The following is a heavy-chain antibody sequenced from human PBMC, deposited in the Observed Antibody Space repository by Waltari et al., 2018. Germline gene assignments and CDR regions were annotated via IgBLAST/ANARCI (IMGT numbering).Heavy chain of an antibody. Sequence: QLQLQESGPRLVKPSETLSLTCTVSGGSITTNTYFWAWIRQPPGKGLEWIGSVYYSGSTDYNESLKSRVTISVDTSKNQFSLNLSSVTAADTAVYYCASQDAAAVAYWFDPWGQGTPVTVSS. CDR2: VYYSGST. J-gene: IGHJ5*02. D-gene: IGHD2-15*01. CDR1: GGSITTNTYF. V-gene: IGHV4-39*01. CDR3: ASQDAAAVAYWFDP.